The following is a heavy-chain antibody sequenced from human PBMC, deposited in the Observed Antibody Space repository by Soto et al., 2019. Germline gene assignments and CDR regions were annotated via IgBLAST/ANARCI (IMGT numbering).Heavy chain of an antibody. CDR1: GFTFSSYA. CDR2: TSYDGGNK. Sequence: PGGSLRLSCAASGFTFSSYAMHWVRQAPGKGLEWVAVTSYDGGNKYYAESVRGRFTISRDNSKNTLYLQMNSLRAEDTAVYYCARAVDCSSTSCPYDAFDIWGQGTMVTVSS. J-gene: IGHJ3*02. D-gene: IGHD2-2*01. CDR3: ARAVDCSSTSCPYDAFDI. V-gene: IGHV3-30*03.